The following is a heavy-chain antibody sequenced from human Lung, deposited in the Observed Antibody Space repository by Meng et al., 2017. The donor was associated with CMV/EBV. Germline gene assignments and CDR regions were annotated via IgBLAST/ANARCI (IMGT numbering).Heavy chain of an antibody. J-gene: IGHJ4*02. CDR3: SSPATHSRSVDF. CDR2: IRTRGYGATK. V-gene: IGHV3-49*04. D-gene: IGHD6-25*01. Sequence: GESLKISCAASGFMFRDYPMTWVRQAPGRGLEWVALIRTRGYGATKEYAASVKGRFTVSRDDSNSIVYLQMNSLKTEDTAVYFCSSPATHSRSVDFWGQGTLVTVSS. CDR1: GFMFRDYP.